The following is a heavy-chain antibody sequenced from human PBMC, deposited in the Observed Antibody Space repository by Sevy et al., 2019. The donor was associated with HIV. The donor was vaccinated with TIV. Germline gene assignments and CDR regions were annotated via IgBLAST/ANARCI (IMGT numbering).Heavy chain of an antibody. J-gene: IGHJ4*02. V-gene: IGHV3-30*02. CDR1: GFTLSSYG. D-gene: IGHD3-16*01. CDR3: ARDLPHLLPWELSRGSDS. CDR2: IRYDGSNK. Sequence: GGSLRLSCAASGFTLSSYGMHWVRQAPGKGLEWVAVIRYDGSNKYYADSVKGRFTISRDNSKNTLYLQMNSLRADDTAVYYCARDLPHLLPWELSRGSDSWGQGTLVTVSS.